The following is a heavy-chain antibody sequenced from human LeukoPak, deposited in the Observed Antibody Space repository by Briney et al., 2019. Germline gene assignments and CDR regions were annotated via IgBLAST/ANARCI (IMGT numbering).Heavy chain of an antibody. CDR1: GFTFSSYA. V-gene: IGHV3-23*01. J-gene: IGHJ6*02. CDR3: ARSYDYIWGGDGMDV. CDR2: IIGSSGGT. D-gene: IGHD3-16*01. Sequence: GGSLRLSCAASGFTFSSYAMSWVRQAPGKGLEWVSTIIGSSGGTYYADSVKGRFTISRDNSKNTLYLQINSLRAEDTAVYFCARSYDYIWGGDGMDVWGQGATVTVSS.